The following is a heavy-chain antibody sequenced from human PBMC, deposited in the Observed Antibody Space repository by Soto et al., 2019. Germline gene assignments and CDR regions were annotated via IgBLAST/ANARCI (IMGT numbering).Heavy chain of an antibody. V-gene: IGHV3-30-3*01. CDR3: ATGYYDLWTGFSYWYFDL. D-gene: IGHD3-3*01. J-gene: IGHJ2*01. Sequence: QVQLVESGGGVVQPGRSLRLSCAASGFTFSTYAMHWVRQSPGTGLEWLAVISYEGSTTHYLDSVKGRFTISRDNSKNTLDLQMNSLSADDTAVYYWATGYYDLWTGFSYWYFDLWCRGTLVTVSS. CDR1: GFTFSTYA. CDR2: ISYEGSTT.